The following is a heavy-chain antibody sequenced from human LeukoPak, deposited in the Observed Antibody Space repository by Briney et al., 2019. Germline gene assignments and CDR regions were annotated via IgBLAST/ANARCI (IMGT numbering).Heavy chain of an antibody. J-gene: IGHJ4*02. CDR3: ARRTSSSFYFDY. D-gene: IGHD6-6*01. CDR2: IDWDDDK. Sequence: ESGPALVKPTQTLTLTCTFSGFSLSTSGMRVSWIRQPPGKALEWLARIDWDDDKFYSTSLKTWLTISKDTSKNQVVLTMTNMDPVDTAIYYCARRTSSSFYFDYWGQGNLVTVSS. CDR1: GFSLSTSGMR. V-gene: IGHV2-70*04.